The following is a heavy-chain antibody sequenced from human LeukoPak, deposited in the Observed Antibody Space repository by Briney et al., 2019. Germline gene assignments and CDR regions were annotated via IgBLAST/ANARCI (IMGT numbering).Heavy chain of an antibody. CDR3: ASCGYRYGQYYYYMDV. V-gene: IGHV3-7*01. D-gene: IGHD5-18*01. Sequence: GGSLRLSCAASGLTFSSYWMSWVRQAPGKGLEWVGNINQDGSEKYYVDSVKGRFTISRDNAKKSLYLQMNSLRAEDTALYYCASCGYRYGQYYYYMDVWDKGTTVTVSS. CDR1: GLTFSSYW. CDR2: INQDGSEK. J-gene: IGHJ6*03.